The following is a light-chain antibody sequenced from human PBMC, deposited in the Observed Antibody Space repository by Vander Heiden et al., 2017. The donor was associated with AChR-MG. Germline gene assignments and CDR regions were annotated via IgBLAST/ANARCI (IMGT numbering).Light chain of an antibody. J-gene: IGKJ4*01. CDR3: QQRSYWLT. CDR2: DTS. CDR1: QNINNY. Sequence: FVLTQFPATLSLSPGERATLSCRASQNINNYLAWYQQNPGQAPRLLIYDTSNRATGIPARFSGSGSGTDYTLTISSLEPEDFAVYYCQQRSYWLTFGGGTKVEIK. V-gene: IGKV3-11*01.